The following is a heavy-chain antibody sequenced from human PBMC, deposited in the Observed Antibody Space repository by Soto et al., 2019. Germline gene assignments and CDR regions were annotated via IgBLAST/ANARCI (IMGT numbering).Heavy chain of an antibody. D-gene: IGHD2-15*01. CDR3: ARLVVAGRPLDY. CDR1: GYPFSSYG. Sequence: QVHLVQSAAEVKKPGASVTVSCKASGYPFSSYGITWVRQAPGHGLEGMGWTSAFYGNSTYSEKFQGRVTMTIDTSTSTAYMDLTSLKSDDTAVYYCARLVVAGRPLDYWGQGTLVTVSS. CDR2: TSAFYGNS. V-gene: IGHV1-18*04. J-gene: IGHJ4*02.